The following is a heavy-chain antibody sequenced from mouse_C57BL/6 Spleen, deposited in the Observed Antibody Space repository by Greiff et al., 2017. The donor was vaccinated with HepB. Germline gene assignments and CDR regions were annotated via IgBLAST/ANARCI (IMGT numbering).Heavy chain of an antibody. D-gene: IGHD2-4*01. CDR1: GYTFTSYW. J-gene: IGHJ4*01. V-gene: IGHV1-55*01. CDR2: IYPGSGST. Sequence: QVQLQQPGAELVKPGASVKMSCKASGYTFTSYWITWVKQRPGQGLEWIGDIYPGSGSTNYNEKFKSKATLTVDTSSSTAYMQLSSLTSEDSAVYYCARGVYYDSLYYAMDYWGQGTSVTVSS. CDR3: ARGVYYDSLYYAMDY.